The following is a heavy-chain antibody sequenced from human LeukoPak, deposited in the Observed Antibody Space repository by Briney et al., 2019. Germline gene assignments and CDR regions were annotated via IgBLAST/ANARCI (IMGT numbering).Heavy chain of an antibody. J-gene: IGHJ4*02. CDR2: IIPIFGTA. Sequence: ASVKVSCKASGYTFTNYAMNWVRQAPGQGLEWMGWIIPIFGTANYAQKFQGRVTITADESTSTAYMELSGLRSEDTAVYYCARGTTLVTNYFDYWGQGTLVTVSS. V-gene: IGHV1-69*13. CDR1: GYTFTNYA. D-gene: IGHD5-18*01. CDR3: ARGTTLVTNYFDY.